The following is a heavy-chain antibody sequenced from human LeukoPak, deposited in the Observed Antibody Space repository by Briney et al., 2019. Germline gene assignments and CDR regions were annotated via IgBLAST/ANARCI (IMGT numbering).Heavy chain of an antibody. CDR1: GFTLSSYG. CDR3: AKFPWLQEHWFDP. J-gene: IGHJ5*02. V-gene: IGHV3-30*02. Sequence: GGSLRLSCAATGFTLSSYGMHWVRQAPGKGLEWVAFIRYDGSNKYYADSVKGRFTISRDNSKNTLYLQMNSLRTEETHVYYCAKFPWLQEHWFDPWGQGILVTVSS. CDR2: IRYDGSNK. D-gene: IGHD5-12*01.